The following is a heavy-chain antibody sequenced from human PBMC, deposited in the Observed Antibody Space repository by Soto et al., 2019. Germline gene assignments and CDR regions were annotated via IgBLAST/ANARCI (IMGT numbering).Heavy chain of an antibody. CDR2: ISYDGTNK. D-gene: IGHD6-19*01. V-gene: IGHV3-30*04. CDR3: ARDTSTYTSGWYGIDF. Sequence: AGGSLRLSCAASGFMFSAYAMLWVRQAPGKGLEWVAAISYDGTNKYYADSIKGRFTISRDNSANTLFLQVNSLRREDTAMYYCARDTSTYTSGWYGIDFWGHGTLVTVYS. CDR1: GFMFSAYA. J-gene: IGHJ4*01.